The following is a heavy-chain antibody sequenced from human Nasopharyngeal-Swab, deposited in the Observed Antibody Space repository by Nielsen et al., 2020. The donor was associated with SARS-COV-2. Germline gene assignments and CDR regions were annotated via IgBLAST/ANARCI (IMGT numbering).Heavy chain of an antibody. Sequence: GSLRLSCVASGFSFSSYGMHWVRQAPGKGLEWVAIIGYDGSSKYHADSVQGRFTISRDNAKNSVYLQMNSVRAEDTAVYYCARETPAMFAYWGQGTLVTVSS. V-gene: IGHV3-33*08. CDR1: GFSFSSYG. CDR3: ARETPAMFAY. J-gene: IGHJ4*02. CDR2: IGYDGSSK.